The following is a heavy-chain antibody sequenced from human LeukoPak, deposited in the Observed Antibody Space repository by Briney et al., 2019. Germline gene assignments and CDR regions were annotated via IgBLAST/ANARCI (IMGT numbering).Heavy chain of an antibody. D-gene: IGHD2-15*01. V-gene: IGHV1-8*01. CDR1: GYTFTSYD. Sequence: ASVKVSCKASGYTFTSYDINWVRQATGQGLEWMGWMNPNSGNTGYAQKFEGRVTMTRNTSMSTAYMELSSLRSEDTAVYYCARDLRRYNWFDPWGQGTLVTVSS. CDR3: ARDLRRYNWFDP. J-gene: IGHJ5*02. CDR2: MNPNSGNT.